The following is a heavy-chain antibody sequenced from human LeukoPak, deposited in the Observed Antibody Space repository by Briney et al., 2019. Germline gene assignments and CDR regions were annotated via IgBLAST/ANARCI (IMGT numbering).Heavy chain of an antibody. CDR1: GFTVSSNY. CDR2: ISGSGGST. CDR3: AKDKPKLRLGELSPYYFDY. V-gene: IGHV3-23*01. J-gene: IGHJ4*02. D-gene: IGHD3-16*02. Sequence: GGSLRLSCAASGFTVSSNYMSWVRQAPGKGLEWVSAISGSGGSTYYADSVKGRFTISRDNSKNTLYLQMNSLRAEDTAVYYCAKDKPKLRLGELSPYYFDYWGQGTLVTVSS.